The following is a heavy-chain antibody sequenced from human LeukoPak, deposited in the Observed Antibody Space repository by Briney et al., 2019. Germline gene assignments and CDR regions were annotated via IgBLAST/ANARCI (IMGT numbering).Heavy chain of an antibody. J-gene: IGHJ4*02. CDR3: AKDEPLVPFDY. CDR1: GFTFSSYG. D-gene: IGHD6-6*01. V-gene: IGHV3-30*02. CDR2: IQYDGSNK. Sequence: GGSLRLSCAASGFTFSSYGMHWVRQAPGKGLEWMAFIQYDGSNKYYADSVKGRFTISGDNSKNTLYLQMNSLRAEDTAVYYCAKDEPLVPFDYWGQGTLVSVSS.